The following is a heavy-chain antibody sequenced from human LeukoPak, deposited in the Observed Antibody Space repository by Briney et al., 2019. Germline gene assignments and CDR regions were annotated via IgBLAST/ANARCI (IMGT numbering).Heavy chain of an antibody. CDR2: IYSSGST. CDR1: GDSIRGYY. Sequence: SETLCLTCTVSGDSIRGYYWGWIRLPPGKGLEWIGHIYSSGSTFYSPSLRSRLTISVDTSKNQFSLKVTSVTAADTATYFCARRSPRTTENYFDNWGQGTLVTVSS. D-gene: IGHD4-17*01. CDR3: ARRSPRTTENYFDN. V-gene: IGHV4-59*08. J-gene: IGHJ4*02.